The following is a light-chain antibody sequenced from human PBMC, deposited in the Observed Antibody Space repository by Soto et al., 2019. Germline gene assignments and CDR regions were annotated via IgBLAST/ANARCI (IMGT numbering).Light chain of an antibody. Sequence: EIVLTQSPATLSLSPGERVTLSCRASQSVSSYLAWYQQKPGQAPRLLIYDASNRATGIPARFSGSGSGTDFTLIISSLVPEDFAVYYCQQRSNWPLTFGGGTKVEIK. V-gene: IGKV3-11*01. CDR2: DAS. CDR3: QQRSNWPLT. CDR1: QSVSSY. J-gene: IGKJ4*01.